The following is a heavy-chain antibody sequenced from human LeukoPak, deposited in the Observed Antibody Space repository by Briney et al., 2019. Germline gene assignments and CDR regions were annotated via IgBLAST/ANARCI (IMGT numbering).Heavy chain of an antibody. V-gene: IGHV6-1*01. CDR3: ARGVHSYYFDY. J-gene: IGHJ4*02. D-gene: IGHD2-15*01. CDR2: TYYRSKWYS. Sequence: SQTLSLTCAISGDSVSSDSAAWSWIRQFPSRGLEWLGRTYYRSKWYSDYAISVKSRITINPDTSKNQFSLQLNSVTPEDTAVYYCARGVHSYYFDYWGQGTLVTVSS. CDR1: GDSVSSDSAA.